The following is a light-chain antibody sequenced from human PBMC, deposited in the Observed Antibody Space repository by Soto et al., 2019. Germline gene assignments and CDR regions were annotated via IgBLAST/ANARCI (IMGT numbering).Light chain of an antibody. V-gene: IGKV3-20*01. Sequence: EIALTQSPGTLSLSPGERATLSCRASQSVSSSYFAWYQQKRGQAPRLLLYGASSRATGVPDRFSGSGSGTDFPLTSRRLEREDFAVYSFQQYGGSPWTFGQGNKVEVK. CDR1: QSVSSSY. CDR2: GAS. J-gene: IGKJ1*01. CDR3: QQYGGSPWT.